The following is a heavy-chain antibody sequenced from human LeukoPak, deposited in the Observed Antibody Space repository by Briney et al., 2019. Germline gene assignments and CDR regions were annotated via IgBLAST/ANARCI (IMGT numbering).Heavy chain of an antibody. D-gene: IGHD5-12*01. CDR2: INHSGST. Sequence: SETLSLTCAVYGGSFSGHYWSWIRQPPGKGLEWIGEINHSGSTNYNPSLKSRVTISVDTSKNQFSLKLSSVTAADTAVYYCASGRWLRPNFDYWGQGTLVTVSS. CDR3: ASGRWLRPNFDY. J-gene: IGHJ4*02. V-gene: IGHV4-34*01. CDR1: GGSFSGHY.